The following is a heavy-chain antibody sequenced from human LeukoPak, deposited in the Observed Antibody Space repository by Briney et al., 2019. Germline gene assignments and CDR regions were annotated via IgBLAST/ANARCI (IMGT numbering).Heavy chain of an antibody. J-gene: IGHJ3*02. D-gene: IGHD1-7*01. V-gene: IGHV3-53*01. Sequence: PGGSLRLSCAASGFNFRSYAMHWVRQAPGKGLEWVSVIYSGGSTYYADSVKGRFTISRDNSKNTLYLQMNSPRAEDTAVYYCASWAGTTRKPIAFDIWGQGTMVTVSS. CDR3: ASWAGTTRKPIAFDI. CDR2: IYSGGST. CDR1: GFNFRSYA.